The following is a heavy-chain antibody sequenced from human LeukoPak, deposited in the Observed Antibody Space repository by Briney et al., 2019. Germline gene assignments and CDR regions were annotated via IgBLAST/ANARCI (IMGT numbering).Heavy chain of an antibody. V-gene: IGHV2-70*11. Sequence: SGPTLVNPTQTLTLTCTFSGFSLSTTRMCVTWIRQPPGKALEWLARIDWDDDKYYSTSLKTRLTVSKATSKNQVVLTMTNMDPVDTATYYCARATTVTTHFDYWGQGTLVTVSS. J-gene: IGHJ4*02. D-gene: IGHD4-17*01. CDR1: GFSLSTTRMC. CDR2: IDWDDDK. CDR3: ARATTVTTHFDY.